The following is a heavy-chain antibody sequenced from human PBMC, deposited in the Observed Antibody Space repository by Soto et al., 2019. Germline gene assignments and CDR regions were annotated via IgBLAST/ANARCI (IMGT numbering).Heavy chain of an antibody. V-gene: IGHV4-59*01. CDR1: GGSIRSYY. CDR3: ARGAADTAMVDS. D-gene: IGHD5-18*01. Sequence: LSLTCTVPGGSIRSYYWTWIRQPPGKGLEWLGYIFYSGSTFYNPSLKSRVTISIHTSKSQFSLQLTSVTAADTAVYYCARGAADTAMVDSWGQGTLVKASS. CDR2: IFYSGST. J-gene: IGHJ4*02.